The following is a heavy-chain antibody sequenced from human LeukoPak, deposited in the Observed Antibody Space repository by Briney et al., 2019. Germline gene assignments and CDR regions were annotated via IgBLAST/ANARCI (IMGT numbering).Heavy chain of an antibody. V-gene: IGHV1-8*03. D-gene: IGHD3-9*01. CDR3: ARGWVLRYFDWLSEDAFDI. CDR2: MNPNSGNT. Sequence: ASVKVSCKASGYTFTSYGINWVRQATGQGLEWMGWMNPNSGNTGYAQKFQGRVTITRNTSTSTAYMELSSLRSEDTAVYYCARGWVLRYFDWLSEDAFDIWGQGTMVTASS. CDR1: GYTFTSYG. J-gene: IGHJ3*02.